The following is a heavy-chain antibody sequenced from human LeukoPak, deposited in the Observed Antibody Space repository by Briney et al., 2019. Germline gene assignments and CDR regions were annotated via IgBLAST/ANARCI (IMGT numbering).Heavy chain of an antibody. CDR3: ARGRYYGSGSYYSRVNYDY. D-gene: IGHD3-10*01. CDR1: GGSFSGYY. Sequence: SETLSLTCAVYGGSFSGYYWSWIRQPPGKGLEWIGEINHSGSTNYNPSLKSRVTISVDTSKNQFSLKLSPVTAADTAVYYCARGRYYGSGSYYSRVNYDYWGQGTLVTVSS. J-gene: IGHJ4*02. V-gene: IGHV4-34*01. CDR2: INHSGST.